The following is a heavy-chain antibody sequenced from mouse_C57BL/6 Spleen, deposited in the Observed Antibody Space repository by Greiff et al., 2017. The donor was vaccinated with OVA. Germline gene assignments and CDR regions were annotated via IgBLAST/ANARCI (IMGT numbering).Heavy chain of an antibody. CDR3: ARNYYGSSYWYFDV. V-gene: IGHV1-31*01. J-gene: IGHJ1*03. CDR2: IYPYNGVS. D-gene: IGHD1-1*01. CDR1: GYSFTGYY. Sequence: EVQLQQSGPELVKPGASVKISCKASGYSFTGYYMPWVKQSHGNILDWIGYIYPYNGVSSYNQKFKGKATLTVDKSSSTAYMELRSLTSEDSAVYYCARNYYGSSYWYFDVWGTGTTVTVSS.